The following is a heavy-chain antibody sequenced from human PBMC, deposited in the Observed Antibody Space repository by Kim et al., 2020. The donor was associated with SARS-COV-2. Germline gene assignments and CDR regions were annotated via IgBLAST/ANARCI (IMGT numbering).Heavy chain of an antibody. Sequence: VKGRFTISRDNAKNSLYLQRNSLRAEDTAVYYCASRIAAAGTGSSGMDVWGQGTTVTVSS. CDR3: ASRIAAAGTGSSGMDV. D-gene: IGHD6-13*01. V-gene: IGHV3-21*01. J-gene: IGHJ6*02.